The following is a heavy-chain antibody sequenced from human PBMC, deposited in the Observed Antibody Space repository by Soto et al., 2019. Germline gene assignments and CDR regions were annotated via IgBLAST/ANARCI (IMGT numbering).Heavy chain of an antibody. Sequence: GKGLEWVSAISGSGGSTYYAASVKGRFTISRDNSKNTLYLQMNRLRAEDTAVYYCAKIFFFQAEDGIRDTVPVSAFLLNRSSDL. CDR2: ISGSGGST. CDR3: AKIFFFQAEDGIRDTVPVSAFLLNRSSDL. V-gene: IGHV3-23*01. J-gene: IGHJ2*01. D-gene: IGHD3-3*01.